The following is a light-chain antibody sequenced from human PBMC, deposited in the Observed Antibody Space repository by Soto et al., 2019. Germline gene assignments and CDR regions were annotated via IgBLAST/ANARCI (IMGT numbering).Light chain of an antibody. Sequence: EIVLTQSPGTLSLSPGERATLSCRASQSVSSSFLAWYQQKPGQAPRLLIYGASNRATGIPDRFSGSGSGTDFTLTISRLEREDFAVCYCQQYVTSPWAFGQGTKVAIE. V-gene: IGKV3-20*01. CDR1: QSVSSSF. CDR3: QQYVTSPWA. CDR2: GAS. J-gene: IGKJ1*01.